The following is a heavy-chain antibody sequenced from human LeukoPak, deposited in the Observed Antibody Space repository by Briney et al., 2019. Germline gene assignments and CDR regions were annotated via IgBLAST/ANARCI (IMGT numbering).Heavy chain of an antibody. J-gene: IGHJ3*02. D-gene: IGHD3-16*01. CDR2: ISSSSSYI. V-gene: IGHV3-21*01. CDR3: ARGGFDAFDI. Sequence: GGSLRLSCAASGFTFSSYSMNWVRQAPGKGPEWVSSISSSSSYIYYADSVKGRFTISRDNAKNSLHLQMNSLRDEDTAVYYCARGGFDAFDIWGQGTMVTVSS. CDR1: GFTFSSYS.